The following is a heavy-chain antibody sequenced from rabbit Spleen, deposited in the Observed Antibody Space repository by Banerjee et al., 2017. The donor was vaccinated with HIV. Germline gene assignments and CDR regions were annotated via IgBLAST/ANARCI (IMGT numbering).Heavy chain of an antibody. CDR1: GLDFSSSYW. J-gene: IGHJ4*01. V-gene: IGHV1S45*01. D-gene: IGHD6-1*01. CDR2: INIGGSGST. Sequence: EESGGDLVQPEGSLTLTCKASGLDFSSSYWICWVRQAPGKGLEWIACINIGGSGSTYYASWAKGRFTISKTSSTTVTLQMTSLTVADTATYFCTRKKSGIVGYDLWGPGTLVTVS. CDR3: TRKKSGIVGYDL.